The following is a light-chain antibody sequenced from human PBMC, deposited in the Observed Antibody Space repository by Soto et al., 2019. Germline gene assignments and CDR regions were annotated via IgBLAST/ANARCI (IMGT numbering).Light chain of an antibody. Sequence: IQLTQSPSSLAASVGGIFTITCRASQGINSFLAWYQQKPGKAPKLLIYAASTLQSGVPSRFSGSGSGTDFTLTISSLQPEDFATYYCQQLERYPSTFGGGTKVDIK. CDR1: QGINSF. CDR2: AAS. CDR3: QQLERYPST. J-gene: IGKJ4*01. V-gene: IGKV1-9*01.